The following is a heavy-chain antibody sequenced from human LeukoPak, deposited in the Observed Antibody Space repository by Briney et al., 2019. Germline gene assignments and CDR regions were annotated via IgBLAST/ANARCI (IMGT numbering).Heavy chain of an antibody. Sequence: GGSLRLSCAASGFTFSDYYMSWFRQAPGKGLEWVSYISSSGSTIYYADSMKGRFTISRDNARNSLDLQMNSLRAEDTAVYYCARGTSTYLGTFDPWGQGTLVTVSS. V-gene: IGHV3-11*01. D-gene: IGHD1-1*01. CDR2: ISSSGSTI. CDR3: ARGTSTYLGTFDP. J-gene: IGHJ5*02. CDR1: GFTFSDYY.